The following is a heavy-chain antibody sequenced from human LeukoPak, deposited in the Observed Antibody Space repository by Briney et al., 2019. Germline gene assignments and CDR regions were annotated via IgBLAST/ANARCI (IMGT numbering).Heavy chain of an antibody. J-gene: IGHJ4*02. Sequence: GASVKVSCKASSHTFTSYGLSWVRQAPGQGLEWMGWISVYRSKTNYVQKFQGRITLTTDASTRTTFMELRSLRSDDTAVYYCARDNGDYNFDYWGQGTLVTVSS. CDR3: ARDNGDYNFDY. D-gene: IGHD4-17*01. CDR1: SHTFTSYG. CDR2: ISVYRSKT. V-gene: IGHV1-18*01.